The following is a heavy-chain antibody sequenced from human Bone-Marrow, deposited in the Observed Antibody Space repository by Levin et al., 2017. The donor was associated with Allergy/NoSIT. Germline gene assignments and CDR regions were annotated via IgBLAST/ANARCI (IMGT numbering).Heavy chain of an antibody. CDR3: ARESGNGGDFDY. Sequence: GESLKISCAASGFTFSSYAMHWVRQAPGKGLEWVAVISYDGSNKYYADSVKGRFTISRDNSKNTLYLQMNSLRAEDTAVYYCARESGNGGDFDYWGQGTLVTVSS. V-gene: IGHV3-30-3*01. D-gene: IGHD3-10*01. J-gene: IGHJ4*02. CDR1: GFTFSSYA. CDR2: ISYDGSNK.